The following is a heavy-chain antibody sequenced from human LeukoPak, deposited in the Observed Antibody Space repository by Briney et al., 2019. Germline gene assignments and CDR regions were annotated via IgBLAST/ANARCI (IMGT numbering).Heavy chain of an antibody. D-gene: IGHD3-16*02. Sequence: GGSLRLSXAASGFTFDDYGMSWVRQAPGKGVEWVSGINWNGGSTGYADSVKGRFTISRDNAKNSLYLQMNSLRAEDTALYYCARVIYDYVWGSYRFDYWGQGTLVTVSS. CDR1: GFTFDDYG. V-gene: IGHV3-20*04. CDR2: INWNGGST. CDR3: ARVIYDYVWGSYRFDY. J-gene: IGHJ4*02.